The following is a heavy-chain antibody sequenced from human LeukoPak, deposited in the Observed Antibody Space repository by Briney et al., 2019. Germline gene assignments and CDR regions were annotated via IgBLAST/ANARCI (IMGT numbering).Heavy chain of an antibody. CDR1: GFTFSSYA. D-gene: IGHD6-19*01. V-gene: IGHV3-64D*06. Sequence: GGSLRLSCSASGFTFSSYAMHWVRQAPGKGLEYVSGISSNGGSTYYADSVKGRFTISRDNSKNTLYLQMSSLRGEDTAVYYCVKEGQQWLVRDYWGQGTLVTVSS. CDR2: ISSNGGST. J-gene: IGHJ4*02. CDR3: VKEGQQWLVRDY.